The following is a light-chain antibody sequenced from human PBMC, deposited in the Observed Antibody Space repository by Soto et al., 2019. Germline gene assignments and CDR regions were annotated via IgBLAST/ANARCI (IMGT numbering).Light chain of an antibody. J-gene: IGLJ2*01. CDR1: NIGSKS. V-gene: IGLV3-21*04. CDR2: YDS. Sequence: SYELTQPPSVSVAPGKTARITCGGNNIGSKSVHWYQQKPGQAPVLVIYYDSDRPSGIPERFSGSNSGNTATLTISRVVAGDEADYYCQVWDSSSDPYVVFGGGTKVTVL. CDR3: QVWDSSSDPYVV.